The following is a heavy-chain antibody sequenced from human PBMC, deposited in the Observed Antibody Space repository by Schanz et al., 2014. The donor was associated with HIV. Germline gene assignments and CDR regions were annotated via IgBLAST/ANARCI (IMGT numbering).Heavy chain of an antibody. CDR3: VRGLLFQGCFDS. D-gene: IGHD3-10*01. V-gene: IGHV3-30*03. CDR2: ISYDGRNK. Sequence: VHLLESGGDLIQPGGSLRLSCVASGFPFNNYAMTWVRQAPGKGLEWVSVISYDGRNKLYADSVKGRFTISRDNSKNTLYLQMNSLRAEDTAVYYCVRGLLFQGCFDSWGQGALVTVSS. J-gene: IGHJ4*02. CDR1: GFPFNNYA.